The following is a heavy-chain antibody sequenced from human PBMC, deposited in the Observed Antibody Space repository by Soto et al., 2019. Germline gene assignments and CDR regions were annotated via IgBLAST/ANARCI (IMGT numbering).Heavy chain of an antibody. J-gene: IGHJ5*02. V-gene: IGHV4-59*01. Sequence: HVQLQESGPGLVKPSETLSLTCTVSGVSISTYYWSWIRQPPGKGLEWIGYIYYDGSTSYNPSLRSRVTISLDTSKNQFSLILSSVTSADTAGYYCARDQLSSGLYVWFDPWGQGTLVTVSS. CDR1: GVSISTYY. CDR3: ARDQLSSGLYVWFDP. CDR2: IYYDGST. D-gene: IGHD6-25*01.